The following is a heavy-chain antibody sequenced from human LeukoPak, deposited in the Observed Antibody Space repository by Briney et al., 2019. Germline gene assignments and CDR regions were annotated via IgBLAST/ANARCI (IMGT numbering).Heavy chain of an antibody. Sequence: GASVKVSCKASGYTFTSYYMHWVRQAPGQGLEWMGIINPSGGSTSYAQTFQGRVTMTRDTSTSTVYMELSSLRSEDTAVYYCARGGGLEWLLSDWFDPWGQGTLVTVSS. CDR2: INPSGGST. D-gene: IGHD3-3*01. CDR1: GYTFTSYY. V-gene: IGHV1-46*01. J-gene: IGHJ5*02. CDR3: ARGGGLEWLLSDWFDP.